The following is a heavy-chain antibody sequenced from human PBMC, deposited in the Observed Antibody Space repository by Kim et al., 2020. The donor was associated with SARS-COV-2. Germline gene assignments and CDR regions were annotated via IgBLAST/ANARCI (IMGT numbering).Heavy chain of an antibody. CDR3: ARSTMSVANMVWFDP. Sequence: SVKVSCKASGGTFSSYAISWVRQAPGQGLEWMGGIIPIFGTANYAQKFQGRVTITADESTSTAYMELSSLRSEDTAVYYCARSTMSVANMVWFDPWGQGTLVTVSS. CDR2: IIPIFGTA. CDR1: GGTFSSYA. J-gene: IGHJ5*02. V-gene: IGHV1-69*13. D-gene: IGHD2-21*01.